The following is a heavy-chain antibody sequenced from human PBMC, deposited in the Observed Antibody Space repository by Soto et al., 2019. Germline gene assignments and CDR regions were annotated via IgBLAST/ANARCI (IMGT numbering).Heavy chain of an antibody. CDR2: IIPIFGTA. V-gene: IGHV1-69*06. Sequence: QVQLVQSGAEVKKPGSSVKVSCKASGGTFSSYAISWVRQAPGQGLEWMGGIIPIFGTANYAQKFQGRVTITADKSTSTAYVELSSLRSEDTAVYYCAIPYDSSSPYYYDYGMDVCGQGTTVTVSS. J-gene: IGHJ6*02. CDR3: AIPYDSSSPYYYDYGMDV. D-gene: IGHD6-6*01. CDR1: GGTFSSYA.